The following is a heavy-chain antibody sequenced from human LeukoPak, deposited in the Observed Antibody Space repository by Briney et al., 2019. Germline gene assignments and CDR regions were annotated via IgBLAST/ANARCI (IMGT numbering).Heavy chain of an antibody. D-gene: IGHD3-16*01. V-gene: IGHV3-23*01. J-gene: IGHJ4*02. CDR2: ISGSGGST. CDR1: GFTFSNYA. CDR3: AKDLASDYVGGSYDY. Sequence: GGSLRLSCAASGFTFSNYAMSWVRQAPGTGLEWVSAISGSGGSTSYADSVMGRFTTSRDNSKNTLYLQMSSLRGEDKAVYYCAKDLASDYVGGSYDYWGQGTLVTVSS.